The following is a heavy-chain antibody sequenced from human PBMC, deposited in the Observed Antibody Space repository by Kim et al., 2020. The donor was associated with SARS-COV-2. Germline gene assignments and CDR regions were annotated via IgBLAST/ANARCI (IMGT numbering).Heavy chain of an antibody. Sequence: TSYAQKFQGRVTMTTDTSTSTVCVELSSLGSEDTAVYYCARRLGSGWADYWGQGTLVTVSS. CDR3: ARRLGSGWADY. V-gene: IGHV1-46*01. CDR2: T. D-gene: IGHD6-19*01. J-gene: IGHJ4*02.